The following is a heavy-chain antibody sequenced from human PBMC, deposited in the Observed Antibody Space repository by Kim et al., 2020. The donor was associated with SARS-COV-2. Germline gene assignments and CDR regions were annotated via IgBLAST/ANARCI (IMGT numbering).Heavy chain of an antibody. Sequence: GGSLRLSCAASGFTFDDYAMHWVRQAPGKGLEWVSGISWNSGTIGYADSVKGRFTISRDNAKNSLYLQMNSLRAEDTALYYCAKDIEFDPWGQGTLVTVS. CDR1: GFTFDDYA. CDR2: ISWNSGTI. V-gene: IGHV3-9*01. CDR3: AKDIEFDP. J-gene: IGHJ5*02.